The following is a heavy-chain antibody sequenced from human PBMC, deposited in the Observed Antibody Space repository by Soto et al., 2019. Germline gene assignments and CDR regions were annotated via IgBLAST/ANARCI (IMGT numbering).Heavy chain of an antibody. Sequence: PGGSLRLSCAASEFTFSSYATSWVRQAPGKGLEWVSTISGSGGRTYYADSVKGRFTISRDNSRNTLHLQMNSLRVEDTALYYCAKTLLSTSWYGLHDYVSQGTLVTVSS. CDR2: ISGSGGRT. J-gene: IGHJ4*02. D-gene: IGHD6-13*01. V-gene: IGHV3-23*01. CDR3: AKTLLSTSWYGLHDY. CDR1: EFTFSSYA.